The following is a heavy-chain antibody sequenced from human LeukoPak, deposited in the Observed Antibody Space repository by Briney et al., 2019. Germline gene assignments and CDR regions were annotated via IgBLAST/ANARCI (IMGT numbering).Heavy chain of an antibody. CDR1: GGSISSYY. CDR2: IYYSGST. V-gene: IGHV4-59*08. J-gene: IGHJ3*02. Sequence: PSETLSLTCTVSGGSISSYYWSWIRQPPGKGLEWIGYIYYSGSTNYNPSLKSRVTIPVDTSKNQFSLKLSSVTAADTAVYYCARRITGTTGAFDIWGQGTMVTVSS. CDR3: ARRITGTTGAFDI. D-gene: IGHD1-7*01.